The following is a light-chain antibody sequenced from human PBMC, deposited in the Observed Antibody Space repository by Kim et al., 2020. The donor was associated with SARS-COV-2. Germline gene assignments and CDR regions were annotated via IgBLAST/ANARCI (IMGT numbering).Light chain of an antibody. V-gene: IGKV3-20*01. CDR3: QQYGSSPWT. CDR1: RSVSSTY. J-gene: IGKJ1*01. Sequence: GERATLACRTSRSVSSTYVSWYQQKPGQAPRLLIYDTSRRATGIPDRFSGSGSGTDFTLTISRLGPEDFAVYYCQQYGSSPWTFGQGTKVDIK. CDR2: DTS.